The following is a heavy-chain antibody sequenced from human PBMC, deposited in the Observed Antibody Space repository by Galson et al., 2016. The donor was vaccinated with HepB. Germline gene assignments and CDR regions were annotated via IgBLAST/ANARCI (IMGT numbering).Heavy chain of an antibody. CDR1: GFSFSDNG. V-gene: IGHV3-23*01. CDR2: ISGGDYST. J-gene: IGHJ6*02. CDR3: AKGLQYYSYALDV. Sequence: SLRLSCAASGFSFSDNGMSWVRQAPGKGLEWVSTISGGDYSTYYADSVKGRFTISRDNSKNTLDLQMNSLRAEDTAIYYCAKGLQYYSYALDVWGQGTTVTVSS.